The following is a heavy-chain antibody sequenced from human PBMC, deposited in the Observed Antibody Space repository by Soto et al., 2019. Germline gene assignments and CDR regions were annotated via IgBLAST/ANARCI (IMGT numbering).Heavy chain of an antibody. CDR3: ARRGSGVTRGLHY. CDR1: GFTFSSYW. D-gene: IGHD2-15*01. J-gene: IGHJ4*02. V-gene: IGHV3-74*01. CDR2: INTDGSST. Sequence: EVQLVESGGGLVQPGGSLRLSCAASGFTFSSYWMHWVRQAPGKGLVWISRINTDGSSTSYVDSVQGRFTISRDNGKNTLVLQMNSLRGEDTAVDYCARRGSGVTRGLHYWGQGTLVTVSS.